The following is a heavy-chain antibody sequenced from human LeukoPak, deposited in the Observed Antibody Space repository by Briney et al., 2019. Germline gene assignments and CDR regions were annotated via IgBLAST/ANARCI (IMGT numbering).Heavy chain of an antibody. J-gene: IGHJ6*02. V-gene: IGHV4-34*01. CDR3: ARGLRILTGPDGGMDV. Sequence: RASETLSLTCAVYGGSFSGYYWSWIRQPPGKGLEWIGEINHSESTNYNPSLKSRVTISVDTSKNQFSLKLSSVTAADTAVYYCARGLRILTGPDGGMDVWGQGTTVTVSS. D-gene: IGHD3-9*01. CDR1: GGSFSGYY. CDR2: INHSEST.